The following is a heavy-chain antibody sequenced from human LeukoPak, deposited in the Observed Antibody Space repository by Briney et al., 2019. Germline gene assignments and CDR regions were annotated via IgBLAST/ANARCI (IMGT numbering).Heavy chain of an antibody. Sequence: PGRSLRLSCAASGFTFSSYAMHWVRQAPGKGLEWVAVISYDESNKYYADSVKGRFTISRDNAKNSLYLQMNSLRAEDTAVYYCARAPAEYCSSTSCSPFDYWGQGTLVTVSS. D-gene: IGHD2-2*01. CDR2: ISYDESNK. V-gene: IGHV3-30-3*01. CDR3: ARAPAEYCSSTSCSPFDY. CDR1: GFTFSSYA. J-gene: IGHJ4*02.